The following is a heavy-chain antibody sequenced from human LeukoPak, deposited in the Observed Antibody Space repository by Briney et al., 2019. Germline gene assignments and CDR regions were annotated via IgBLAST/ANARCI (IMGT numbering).Heavy chain of an antibody. CDR3: AREMGATTP. CDR2: IKQDASEK. D-gene: IGHD1-14*01. V-gene: IGHV3-7*01. CDR1: GSTFSSYG. J-gene: IGHJ5*02. Sequence: GRSLRLSCAASGSTFSSYGMHWVRQAPGKGLEWVANIKQDASEKYYVDSVKGRFTISRDNAKNSLYLQMNSLRTEDTAVYYCAREMGATTPWGQGTLVTVSS.